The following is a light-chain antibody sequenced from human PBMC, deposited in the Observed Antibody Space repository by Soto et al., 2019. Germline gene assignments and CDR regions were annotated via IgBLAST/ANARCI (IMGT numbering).Light chain of an antibody. Sequence: TQFPSALSASVGDRVTITCRASQNVNNWLAWYQHKPGKAPQLLIYDASVLETGVPSRFSGSGSGTEFALAISGLQSDDFATYSCQQYNTYWTFGQGTKVDIK. CDR2: DAS. V-gene: IGKV1-5*01. CDR1: QNVNNW. CDR3: QQYNTYWT. J-gene: IGKJ1*01.